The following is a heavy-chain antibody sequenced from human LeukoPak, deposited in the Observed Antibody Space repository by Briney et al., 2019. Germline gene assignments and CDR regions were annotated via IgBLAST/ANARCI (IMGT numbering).Heavy chain of an antibody. CDR3: ARDLDWILFDY. D-gene: IGHD3-9*01. Sequence: GSLRLSCAVSGFTFSTYWMHWVRQAPGKGLVWVSRIRPEGTTTAYADSVKGRFTISRDNAKNTLFLQMNSLSAEDTAVYYCARDLDWILFDYWGQGTLVTVSS. CDR1: GFTFSTYW. CDR2: IRPEGTTT. V-gene: IGHV3-74*03. J-gene: IGHJ4*02.